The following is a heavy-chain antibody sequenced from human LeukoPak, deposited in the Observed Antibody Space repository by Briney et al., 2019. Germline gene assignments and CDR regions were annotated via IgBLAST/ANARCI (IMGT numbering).Heavy chain of an antibody. V-gene: IGHV4-34*01. CDR1: GGSFSAYY. J-gene: IGHJ4*03. CDR2: VNHRGDT. Sequence: SETLSLTCAVYGGSFSAYYWSWIRQSPGKGLQWIAEVNHRGDTNYNPSVKGRVTISVDTSKNQFPLKVTSLTAADTAVYYCARGPTISETGYFDYWGQGTLVTVSS. D-gene: IGHD1-1*01. CDR3: ARGPTISETGYFDY.